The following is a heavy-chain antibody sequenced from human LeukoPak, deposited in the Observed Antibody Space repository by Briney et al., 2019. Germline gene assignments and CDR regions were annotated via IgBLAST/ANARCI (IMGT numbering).Heavy chain of an antibody. J-gene: IGHJ4*02. CDR2: IYHSGST. CDR3: ARVRLGSSPLDY. D-gene: IGHD1-26*01. V-gene: IGHV4-38-2*01. CDR1: GYSISSGYY. Sequence: PSETLSLTCAGSGYSISSGYYWGWIRQPPGKGLEWIGSIYHSGSTYYNPSLKSRVTISVDTSKNQFSLKLSSVTAADTAVYYCARVRLGSSPLDYWGQGTLVTVSS.